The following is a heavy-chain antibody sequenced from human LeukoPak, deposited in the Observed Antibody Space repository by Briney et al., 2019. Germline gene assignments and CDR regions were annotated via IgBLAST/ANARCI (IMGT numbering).Heavy chain of an antibody. Sequence: YYMSKWYNDYAVSLKSRITINPDTSKNQFSLQLNSVTPEDTAVYYCARSGGNSWEPLDYWGQGTLVTVSS. CDR3: ARSGGNSWEPLDY. CDR2: YYMSKWYN. V-gene: IGHV6-1*01. D-gene: IGHD4-23*01. J-gene: IGHJ4*02.